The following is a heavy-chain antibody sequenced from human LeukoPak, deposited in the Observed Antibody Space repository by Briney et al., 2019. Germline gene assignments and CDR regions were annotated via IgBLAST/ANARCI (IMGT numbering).Heavy chain of an antibody. V-gene: IGHV1-24*01. D-gene: IGHD3-10*01. CDR3: AKDLSGRDWRGDFDY. Sequence: ASVKVSCKVSGYTLTELSMHWVRQAPGKGLEWMGGFDPEDGETIYAQKFQGRVTMTEDTSTDTAYMELSSLRSEDTAVYYCAKDLSGRDWRGDFDYWGQGTLVTVSS. CDR1: GYTLTELS. CDR2: FDPEDGET. J-gene: IGHJ4*02.